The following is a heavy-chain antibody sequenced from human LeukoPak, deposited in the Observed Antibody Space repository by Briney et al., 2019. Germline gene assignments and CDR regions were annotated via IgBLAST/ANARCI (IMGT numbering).Heavy chain of an antibody. CDR3: AGRTTYDSSGYYYGDDAFDI. V-gene: IGHV4-34*01. J-gene: IGHJ3*02. CDR2: INHSGST. Sequence: SETLSLTCAVYGGSFSGYYWSWIRQPPGKGLEWIGEINHSGSTNYNPSLKSRVTISVDTSKNQFSLKLSSVTAADTAVYYCAGRTTYDSSGYYYGDDAFDIWGQGTTVTVSS. D-gene: IGHD3-22*01. CDR1: GGSFSGYY.